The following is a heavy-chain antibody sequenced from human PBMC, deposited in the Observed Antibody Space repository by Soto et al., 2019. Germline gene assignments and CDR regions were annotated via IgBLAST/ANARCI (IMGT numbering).Heavy chain of an antibody. J-gene: IGHJ5*02. V-gene: IGHV4-39*01. CDR1: GGSISSSSYY. CDR2: IYYSGST. D-gene: IGHD6-13*01. Sequence: QLQLQESGPGLVKPSETLSLTCTVSGGSISSSSYYWGWIRQPPGKGLEWIGSIYYSGSTYYNPSLKSRVTIPVDQSKHQFPLKLSSVPAADTAVDYCARRRTDSSSWLNWFDPWGQGTLVTVSS. CDR3: ARRRTDSSSWLNWFDP.